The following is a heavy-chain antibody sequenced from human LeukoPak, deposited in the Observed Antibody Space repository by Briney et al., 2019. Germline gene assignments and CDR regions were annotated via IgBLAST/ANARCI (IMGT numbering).Heavy chain of an antibody. Sequence: SETLSLTCTVSGGSISSGSYYWAWIRQPPGKELEWIGSINYSGSTYYNPSLKSRVTISVDTSKNQFSLKLSSVTAADTAVYYCARDRQQLVRGDYFDYWGQGTLVTVSS. CDR2: INYSGST. D-gene: IGHD6-13*01. CDR1: GGSISSGSYY. J-gene: IGHJ4*02. V-gene: IGHV4-39*07. CDR3: ARDRQQLVRGDYFDY.